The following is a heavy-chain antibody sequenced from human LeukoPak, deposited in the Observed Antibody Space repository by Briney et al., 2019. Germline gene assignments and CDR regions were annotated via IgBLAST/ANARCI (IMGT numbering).Heavy chain of an antibody. CDR2: INTNTGNP. J-gene: IGHJ3*02. CDR3: AREYSYYYDSTLPRDAFDI. CDR1: GYTFTSYA. Sequence: ASVKVSCKASGYTFTSYAMNWVRQAPGQGLEWMGWINTNTGNPTYAQGFTGRFVFSLDTSVSTAYLQISSLRAEDTAVYYCAREYSYYYDSTLPRDAFDIWGQGTMVTVSS. V-gene: IGHV7-4-1*02. D-gene: IGHD3-22*01.